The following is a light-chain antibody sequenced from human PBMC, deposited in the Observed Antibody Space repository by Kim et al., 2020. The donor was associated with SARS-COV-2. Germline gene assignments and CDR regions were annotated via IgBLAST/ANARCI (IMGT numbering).Light chain of an antibody. CDR1: QDISNN. CDR3: QQYSGYPRT. Sequence: DIQMTQSPSSLSASVGDRVTITCRASQDISNNLAWFHQKPGKGPKSLIYAASSLQSGAPSRFSGAGSGTDFTLTITTLQAEDCGTYYCQQYSGYPRTFGQGTKVDIK. CDR2: AAS. V-gene: IGKV1-16*01. J-gene: IGKJ1*01.